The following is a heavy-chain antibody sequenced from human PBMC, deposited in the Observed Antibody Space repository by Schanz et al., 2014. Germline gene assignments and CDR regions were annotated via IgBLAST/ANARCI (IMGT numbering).Heavy chain of an antibody. J-gene: IGHJ4*02. CDR3: ARDGDFDY. Sequence: QVQLVESGGGVVQPGRSLRLSCAASGFTFSSYGMHWVRQAPGKGLEWVAIIWYDGSNKYYADSVKGRFTISRDNSKNTLFLQMSSLRAEDTAVYYCARDGDFDYWGQGTLLTVSS. V-gene: IGHV3-33*01. CDR1: GFTFSSYG. CDR2: IWYDGSNK.